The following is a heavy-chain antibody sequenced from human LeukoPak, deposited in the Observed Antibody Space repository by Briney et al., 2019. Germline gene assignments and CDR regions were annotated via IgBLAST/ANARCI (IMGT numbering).Heavy chain of an antibody. CDR2: ISYDGSNK. V-gene: IGHV3-30-3*01. Sequence: GGSLRLSCAASGFTFSSYAMHWVRQAPGKGLEWVAVISYDGSNKYYADSVKGRFTISRDNSKNTLYLQMNSLRAEDTAVYYCARSPVYSSGWYQANDAFDIWGQGTMVTVSS. CDR1: GFTFSSYA. D-gene: IGHD6-19*01. CDR3: ARSPVYSSGWYQANDAFDI. J-gene: IGHJ3*02.